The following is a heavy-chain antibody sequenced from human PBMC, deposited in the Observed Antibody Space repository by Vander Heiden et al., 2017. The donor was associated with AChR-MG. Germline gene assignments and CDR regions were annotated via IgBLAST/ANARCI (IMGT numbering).Heavy chain of an antibody. J-gene: IGHJ6*02. CDR1: GFTFSSYS. D-gene: IGHD5-18*01. CDR3: ARDMRANTAMVGPYYYYYGMDV. Sequence: EVQLVESGGGLVQPGGSLRLSCAASGFTFSSYSMNWVRQAPGKGLEWVSYISSSSSTIYYADSVKGRFTISRDNAKNSLYLQMNSLRAEDTAVYYCARDMRANTAMVGPYYYYYGMDVWGQGTTVTVSS. V-gene: IGHV3-48*01. CDR2: ISSSSSTI.